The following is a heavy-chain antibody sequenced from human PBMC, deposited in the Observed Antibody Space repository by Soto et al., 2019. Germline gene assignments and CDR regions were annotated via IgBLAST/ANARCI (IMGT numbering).Heavy chain of an antibody. Sequence: QVQLVQSGAEVKKPGASVKVSCKASGYIFTSYNINWVRQAAGHGLEWMGWVNPDSGHTVYAQKFQGRVTMTRDTSRGPAHMELRSLTPEDTAVYYCASSALFSNAALEYLYYMGVWGKGASVTVSS. CDR2: VNPDSGHT. CDR3: ASSALFSNAALEYLYYMGV. CDR1: GYIFTSYN. V-gene: IGHV1-8*02. J-gene: IGHJ6*03. D-gene: IGHD4-4*01.